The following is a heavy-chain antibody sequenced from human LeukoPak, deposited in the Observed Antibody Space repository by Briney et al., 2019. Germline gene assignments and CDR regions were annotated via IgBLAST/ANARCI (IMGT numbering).Heavy chain of an antibody. J-gene: IGHJ4*02. Sequence: PSETLSLTCTVSGGSISSYYWSWIRQPPGKGLEWIGEINHSGSTNYNPSLKSRVTISVDTSKNQFSLKLSSVTAADTAVYYCARRRLLWFGELLSYYFDYWGQGTLVTVSS. CDR3: ARRRLLWFGELLSYYFDY. D-gene: IGHD3-10*01. V-gene: IGHV4-34*01. CDR2: INHSGST. CDR1: GGSISSYY.